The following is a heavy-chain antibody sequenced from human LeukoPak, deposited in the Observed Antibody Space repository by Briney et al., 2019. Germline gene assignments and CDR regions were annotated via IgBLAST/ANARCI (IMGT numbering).Heavy chain of an antibody. CDR3: AKGVAVAGTEGWFDP. CDR1: GFTFNNYA. D-gene: IGHD6-19*01. CDR2: ISGSGGST. J-gene: IGHJ5*02. Sequence: GGSLRLSCAASGFTFNNYAMSWVRQAPGKGLEWVSAISGSGGSTYYADSVKGRFTISRDNSKNTLYLQMNSLRAEDTAVYYCAKGVAVAGTEGWFDPWGQGTLVTVSS. V-gene: IGHV3-23*01.